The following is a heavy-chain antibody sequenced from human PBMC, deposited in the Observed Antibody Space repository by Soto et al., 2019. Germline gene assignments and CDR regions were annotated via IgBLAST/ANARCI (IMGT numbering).Heavy chain of an antibody. D-gene: IGHD2-2*01. V-gene: IGHV4-31*03. CDR2: IYYSGST. CDR1: GGSISSGGYY. J-gene: IGHJ5*02. Sequence: SETLSLTCTVSGGSISSGGYYWSWIRQHPGKGLEWIGYIYYSGSTYYNPSLKSRVTISVDTSKNQFSLKLSSVTAADTAVYYCAREHCSSTSCYGRGGGWFDPWGQGTLVTVSS. CDR3: AREHCSSTSCYGRGGGWFDP.